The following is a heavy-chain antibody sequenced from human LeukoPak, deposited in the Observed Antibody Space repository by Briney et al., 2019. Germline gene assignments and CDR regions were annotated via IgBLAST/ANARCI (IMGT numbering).Heavy chain of an antibody. CDR1: GFTFSSYG. CDR2: IWYDGSNK. J-gene: IGHJ4*02. Sequence: GGSLRLSCAASGFTFSSYGMHWVRQAPGKGLEWAAVIWYDGSNKYYADSVKGRFTISRDNSKNTLYLQMNSLRAEDTAVYYCARDITGSYYFDYWGQGTLVTVSS. D-gene: IGHD1-20*01. V-gene: IGHV3-33*01. CDR3: ARDITGSYYFDY.